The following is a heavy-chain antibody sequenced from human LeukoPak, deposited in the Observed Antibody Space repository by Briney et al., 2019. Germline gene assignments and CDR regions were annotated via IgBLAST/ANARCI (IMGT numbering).Heavy chain of an antibody. V-gene: IGHV4-39*07. Sequence: SETLSLTCTVPGGSISSSSYYWGWIRQPPGKGLEWIGSIYYSGSTYYNPSLKSRVTISVDTSKNQFSLKLSSVTAADTAVYYCAREVVESAEMATITDIDYWGQGTLVTVSS. D-gene: IGHD5-24*01. CDR1: GGSISSSSYY. J-gene: IGHJ4*02. CDR2: IYYSGST. CDR3: AREVVESAEMATITDIDY.